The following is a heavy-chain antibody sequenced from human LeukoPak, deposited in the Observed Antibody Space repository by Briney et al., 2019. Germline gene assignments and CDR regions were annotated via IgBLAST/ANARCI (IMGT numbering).Heavy chain of an antibody. J-gene: IGHJ5*02. CDR3: ARVATGSYDWFDP. V-gene: IGHV3-7*01. Sequence: GGSLRLSCAASGFIFSNYWMSWVRQAPGKGLEWVANIKQDGSEKFYVDSVKGRFTISRDNAKNSVYLQMNSVRAEDTAVYFCARVATGSYDWFDPGAREPWSPSPQ. CDR2: IKQDGSEK. CDR1: GFIFSNYW. D-gene: IGHD3-10*01.